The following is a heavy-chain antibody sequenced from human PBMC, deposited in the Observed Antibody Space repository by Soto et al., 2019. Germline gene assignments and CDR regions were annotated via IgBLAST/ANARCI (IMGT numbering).Heavy chain of an antibody. D-gene: IGHD3-3*01. J-gene: IGHJ6*02. CDR1: GLTFSRYT. CDR3: ARDASYYSLWSGYYPSRNGMDV. V-gene: IGHV3-30*07. Sequence: PGGSLSPSCAASGLTFSRYTTHWVRHSPRMRDEXVAVISYAGNNKYYADSVKGRFTIYRDNSRNTVYLQMNSLRADDTAVYYCARDASYYSLWSGYYPSRNGMDVWGQGTTVTVSS. CDR2: ISYAGNNK.